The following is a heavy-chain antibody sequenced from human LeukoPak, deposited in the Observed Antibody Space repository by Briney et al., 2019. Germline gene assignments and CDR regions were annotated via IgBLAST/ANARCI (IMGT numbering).Heavy chain of an antibody. CDR2: INAGNGNT. Sequence: ASVKVSCKASGYTFTSYAMHWVRQAPGQRLEWMGWINAGNGNTKYSQKFQGRVTITRDTSASTAYMELSSLRSEDTAVYYCASTSIELRYFDWSPWFDYWGQGTLVTVSS. V-gene: IGHV1-3*01. CDR1: GYTFTSYA. D-gene: IGHD3-9*01. J-gene: IGHJ4*02. CDR3: ASTSIELRYFDWSPWFDY.